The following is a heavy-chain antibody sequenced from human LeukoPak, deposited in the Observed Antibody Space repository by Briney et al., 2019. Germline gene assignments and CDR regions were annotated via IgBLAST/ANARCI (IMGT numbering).Heavy chain of an antibody. J-gene: IGHJ6*02. Sequence: SETLSLTCAVYGGSFSGYYWSWIRQPPGKGREWIGEINHSGSTNYNPSLKSRVTISVDTSKNQFSLKLSSVTAADTAVCYCARGGWRYFLYYGMDVWGQGTTVTVSS. CDR2: INHSGST. V-gene: IGHV4-34*01. D-gene: IGHD3-9*01. CDR1: GGSFSGYY. CDR3: ARGGWRYFLYYGMDV.